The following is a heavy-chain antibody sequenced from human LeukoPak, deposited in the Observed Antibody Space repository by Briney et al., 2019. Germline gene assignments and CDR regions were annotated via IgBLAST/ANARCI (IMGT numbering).Heavy chain of an antibody. D-gene: IGHD6-19*01. Sequence: QPGGSLRLSCSASGFTFSSYAMHWARQAPGKGLEYVSAISSNGGSTYYADSVKGRFTISRDNSKNTLYLQMSSLRAEDTAVYYCVKDLRPGIAVAGVFDYWGQGTLVTVSS. V-gene: IGHV3-64D*06. CDR3: VKDLRPGIAVAGVFDY. CDR2: ISSNGGST. J-gene: IGHJ4*02. CDR1: GFTFSSYA.